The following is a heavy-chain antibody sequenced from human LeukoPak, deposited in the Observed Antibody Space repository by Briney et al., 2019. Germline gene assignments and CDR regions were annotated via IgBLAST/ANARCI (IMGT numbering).Heavy chain of an antibody. J-gene: IGHJ4*02. V-gene: IGHV3-53*01. CDR2: IYSDNT. CDR3: ARRAGAYSHPYDY. CDR1: GFTVSSNS. Sequence: GGSLRLSCTVFGFTVSSNSMSWVRQAPGKGPEWVSFIYSDNTHYSDSVKGRFTISRDNSKNTLYLQMNSLRAEDTAVYYCARRAGAYSHPYDYWGQGTLVTVSS. D-gene: IGHD4/OR15-4a*01.